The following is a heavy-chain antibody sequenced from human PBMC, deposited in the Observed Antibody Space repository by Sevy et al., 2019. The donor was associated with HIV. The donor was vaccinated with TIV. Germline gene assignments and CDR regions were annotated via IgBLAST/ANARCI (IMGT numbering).Heavy chain of an antibody. V-gene: IGHV3-21*01. CDR2: ISGSSNYI. J-gene: IGHJ3*01. Sequence: GESLKISCAASGFSFSSYTMNWVRQAPGQGLEWVSSISGSSNYIYYADSLKGRFTISRDNAKNSLYLQIHSLRADDTAVYFCARPYGSGSWEAFDVWVQGTVVTVSS. D-gene: IGHD3-10*01. CDR3: ARPYGSGSWEAFDV. CDR1: GFSFSSYT.